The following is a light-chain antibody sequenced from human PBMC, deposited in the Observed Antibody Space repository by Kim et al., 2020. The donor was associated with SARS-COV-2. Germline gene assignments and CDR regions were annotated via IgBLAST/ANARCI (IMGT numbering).Light chain of an antibody. V-gene: IGLV3-19*01. J-gene: IGLJ3*02. CDR2: NKN. CDR1: SFRDYY. Sequence: ALGQTITITCEGDSFRDYYATWYQQKPGQAPKLVIYNKNDRPSGIPARFSGSNSGFTASLTITGAQAEDEADYFCSSRDTRGNLWVFGGGTKLTVL. CDR3: SSRDTRGNLWV.